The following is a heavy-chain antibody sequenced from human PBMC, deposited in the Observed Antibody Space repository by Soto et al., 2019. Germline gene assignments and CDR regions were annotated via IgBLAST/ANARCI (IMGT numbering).Heavy chain of an antibody. CDR2: ISYDGGQK. D-gene: IGHD6-13*01. J-gene: IGHJ4*02. Sequence: GGSRRPPGGASGFIFRSYGMHWFRQAPGKGLEWVAAISYDGGQKSYADSVKGRFTISRDNYKNTLYLQMSRLRAEDTGVYYCARDYSMGDYFDYWGQGALVTVSS. V-gene: IGHV3-30*19. CDR3: ARDYSMGDYFDY. CDR1: GFIFRSYG.